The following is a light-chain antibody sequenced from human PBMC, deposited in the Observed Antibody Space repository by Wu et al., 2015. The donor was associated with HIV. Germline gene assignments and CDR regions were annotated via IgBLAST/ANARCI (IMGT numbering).Light chain of an antibody. Sequence: DIQLTQSPSTLSASVGDKVTITCRARDNVSGLLAWYQQRPGQAPKLLIFQSSSLEKGIPSRFSGSGSERQFTLTINGLQSDDFATYYCQQLSNFPFTFGPGTRVDFK. J-gene: IGKJ3*01. CDR1: DNVSGL. CDR2: QSS. CDR3: QQLSNFPFT. V-gene: IGKV1-5*03.